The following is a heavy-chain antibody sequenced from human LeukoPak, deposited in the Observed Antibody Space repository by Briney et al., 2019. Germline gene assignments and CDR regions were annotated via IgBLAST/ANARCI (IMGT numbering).Heavy chain of an antibody. J-gene: IGHJ6*03. CDR2: VNPKSGGT. D-gene: IGHD4-11*01. CDR3: ARGSSKYVFGYYMDV. Sequence: GASVKVSCKASGYTFTGHYIHWVRRAPGQGLEWVGWVNPKSGGTNYAQKFLDRVTMTTDMSISTAYMELIRLRSRDTAVYFCARGSSKYVFGYYMDVWGKGTSIIVSS. V-gene: IGHV1-2*02. CDR1: GYTFTGHY.